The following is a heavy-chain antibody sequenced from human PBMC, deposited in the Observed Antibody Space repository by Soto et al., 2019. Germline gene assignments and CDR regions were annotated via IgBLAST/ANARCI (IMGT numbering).Heavy chain of an antibody. CDR1: GFTFSSYN. Sequence: EVQLVESGGGLVKPGGSLRLSCAASGFTFSSYNMNWVRQAPGKGLEWVSSLSSSSSYIYYADSVKGRFTISRDNAKNSLHLQMNSLRAEDTAVHYCAGGGIMYGDYRSMDVWGKGTTVTVSS. CDR3: AGGGIMYGDYRSMDV. J-gene: IGHJ6*03. V-gene: IGHV3-21*01. CDR2: LSSSSSYI. D-gene: IGHD4-17*01.